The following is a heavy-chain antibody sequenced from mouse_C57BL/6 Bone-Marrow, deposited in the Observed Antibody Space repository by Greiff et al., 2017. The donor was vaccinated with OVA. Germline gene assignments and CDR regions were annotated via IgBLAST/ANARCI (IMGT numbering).Heavy chain of an antibody. V-gene: IGHV1-63*01. CDR3: ATEYGNWYFDV. CDR1: GYTFTNYW. J-gene: IGHJ1*03. Sequence: VQLQQSGAELVRPGTSVKMSCKASGYTFTNYWIGWAKQRPGHGLEWIGDIYPGGGYTNYNEKFKGKATLTADKSSSTAYMQFSSLTSEDSAIYYCATEYGNWYFDVWGTGTTVTVSS. CDR2: IYPGGGYT. D-gene: IGHD2-10*02.